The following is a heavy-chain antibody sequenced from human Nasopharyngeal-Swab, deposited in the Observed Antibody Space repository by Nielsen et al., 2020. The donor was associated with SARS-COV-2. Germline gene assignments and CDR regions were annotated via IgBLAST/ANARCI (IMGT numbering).Heavy chain of an antibody. D-gene: IGHD1-26*01. Sequence: WIRQPPGKGLEWVSSISSSSSYIYYADSVKGRFTISRDNAKNSLYLQMSSLRAEDTAVYYCARGGGSYPYWGQGTLVTVSS. V-gene: IGHV3-21*01. CDR2: ISSSSSYI. J-gene: IGHJ4*02. CDR3: ARGGGSYPY.